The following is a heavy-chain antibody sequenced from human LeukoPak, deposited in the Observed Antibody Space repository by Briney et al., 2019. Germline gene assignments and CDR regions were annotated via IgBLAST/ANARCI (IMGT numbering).Heavy chain of an antibody. CDR3: AREGIVVVPAAMLSGAFDI. J-gene: IGHJ3*02. D-gene: IGHD2-2*01. CDR2: ISYDGSNK. CDR1: GFTFSSYA. V-gene: IGHV3-30*04. Sequence: GGSLRLSCAASGFTFSSYAMHWVRQAPGKGLEWVAVISYDGSNKYYADSVKGRFTISRDNSKNTLYLQMNSLRAEDTAVYCCAREGIVVVPAAMLSGAFDIWGQGTMVTVSS.